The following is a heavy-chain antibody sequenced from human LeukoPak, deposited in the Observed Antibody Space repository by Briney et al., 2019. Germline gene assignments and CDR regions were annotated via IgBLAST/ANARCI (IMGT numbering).Heavy chain of an antibody. J-gene: IGHJ5*02. D-gene: IGHD1-26*01. CDR2: MNPNSGNT. CDR3: AREILVGATHWFDP. Sequence: ASVKVSCKASGYTFTSYGISWVRQAPGQGLEWMGWMNPNSGNTGYAQKFQGRVTMTRNTSISTAYMELSGLRSEDTAVYYCAREILVGATHWFDPWGQGTLVTVSS. V-gene: IGHV1-8*02. CDR1: GYTFTSYG.